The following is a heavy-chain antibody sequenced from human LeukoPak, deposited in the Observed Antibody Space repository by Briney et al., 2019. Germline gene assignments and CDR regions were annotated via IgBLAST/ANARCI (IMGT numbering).Heavy chain of an antibody. V-gene: IGHV4-30-4*08. D-gene: IGHD4-11*01. J-gene: IGHJ4*02. CDR2: IYYSGST. CDR3: AREGRYSNYEDY. Sequence: SETLSLTCTVSGGSISSSSYYWGWIRQPPGKGLEWIGYIYYSGSTYYNPSLKSRVTISVDTSKNQFSLKLSSVTAADTAVYYCAREGRYSNYEDYWGQGTLVTVSS. CDR1: GGSISSSSYY.